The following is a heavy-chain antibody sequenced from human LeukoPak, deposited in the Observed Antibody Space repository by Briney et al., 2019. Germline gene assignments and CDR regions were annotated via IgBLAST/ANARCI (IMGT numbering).Heavy chain of an antibody. V-gene: IGHV4-38-2*02. CDR2: IYHSGST. CDR1: GYSISSGYY. J-gene: IGHJ4*02. CDR3: ARGGIAVAGFDY. D-gene: IGHD6-19*01. Sequence: SETLSLTCTVSGYSISSGYYWGWIRQPPGKGLEWIGSIYHSGSTYYNPSLKSRVTISVDTSKNQFSLKLSSVTAADTAVYYCARGGIAVAGFDYWGQGTLVTVSS.